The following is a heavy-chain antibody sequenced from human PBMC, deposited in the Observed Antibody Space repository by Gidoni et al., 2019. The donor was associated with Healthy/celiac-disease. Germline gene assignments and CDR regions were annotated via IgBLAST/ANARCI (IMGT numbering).Heavy chain of an antibody. J-gene: IGHJ4*02. CDR3: AKVRPTTVTVGGYFDY. CDR1: GFTFSSYA. Sequence: EVQLLESGGGLVQPGGSLRLSCAASGFTFSSYAMSWVRQAPGKGLEWVSAISGRGGSTYYADSVKGRFTISRDNSKNTLYLQMNSLRAEDTAVYYCAKVRPTTVTVGGYFDYWGQGTLVTVSS. V-gene: IGHV3-23*01. D-gene: IGHD4-17*01. CDR2: ISGRGGST.